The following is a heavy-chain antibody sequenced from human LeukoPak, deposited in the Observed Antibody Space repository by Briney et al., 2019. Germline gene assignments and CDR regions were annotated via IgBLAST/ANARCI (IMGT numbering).Heavy chain of an antibody. CDR1: GYTFTSNY. J-gene: IGHJ2*01. CDR2: ISPSGGST. D-gene: IGHD3-9*01. V-gene: IGHV1-46*01. Sequence: ASVKVSCKAFGYTFTSNYMHWVRQAPGQGPEWMGVISPSGGSTTYAQKFQGRVTLTRDMSTSTDYLELSSLRSEDTAVYYCARACDILTGYCDWYFDLWGRGTLVTVSS. CDR3: ARACDILTGYCDWYFDL.